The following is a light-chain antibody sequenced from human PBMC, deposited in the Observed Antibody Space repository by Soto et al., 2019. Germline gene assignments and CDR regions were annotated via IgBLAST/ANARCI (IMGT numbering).Light chain of an antibody. Sequence: QSVLTQPPSASGTPGQRVTISCSGSSSNIGTNYVYWYQQLPGTAPKLLIFKNNQRPSGVPDRFSGSKSGTSASLAISGRRSEDEADYYCAACDDGLSGRVFGGGTKLTVL. V-gene: IGLV1-47*01. CDR2: KNN. J-gene: IGLJ3*02. CDR3: AACDDGLSGRV. CDR1: SSNIGTNY.